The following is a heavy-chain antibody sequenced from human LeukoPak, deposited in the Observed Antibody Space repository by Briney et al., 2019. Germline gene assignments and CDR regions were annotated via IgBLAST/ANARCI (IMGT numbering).Heavy chain of an antibody. D-gene: IGHD1-26*01. CDR1: GFTFSTYG. Sequence: GRSPRLSCAASGFTFSTYGIHWVRQAPGKGLEWVAVISYDGSNKYYADSVKGRFTISRDNSKNTLYLQMNSLRAEDTAVYYCAKAIYSGSYYGLYFQHWGQGNLVTVSS. V-gene: IGHV3-30*18. J-gene: IGHJ1*01. CDR3: AKAIYSGSYYGLYFQH. CDR2: ISYDGSNK.